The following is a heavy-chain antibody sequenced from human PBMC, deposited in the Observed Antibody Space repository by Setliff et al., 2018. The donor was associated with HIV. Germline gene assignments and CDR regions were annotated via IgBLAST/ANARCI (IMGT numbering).Heavy chain of an antibody. V-gene: IGHV4-34*01. CDR1: GGSFSNYY. Sequence: PSETLSLTCAVYGGSFSNYYWSWIRQPPGKGLEWIGEINHSGSTNYNPSLKSRVSISVDTSKKQFSLKLSSVSAADTAVYYCARARGPEGYFDSWGQGTLVTVSS. CDR2: INHSGST. J-gene: IGHJ4*02. D-gene: IGHD3-10*01. CDR3: ARARGPEGYFDS.